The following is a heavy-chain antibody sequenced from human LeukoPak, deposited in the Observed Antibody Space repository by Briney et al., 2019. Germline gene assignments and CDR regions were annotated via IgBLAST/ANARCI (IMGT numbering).Heavy chain of an antibody. CDR3: AGTVYDFWSGHYFDY. CDR1: GFTFSSYW. D-gene: IGHD3-3*01. V-gene: IGHV3-7*01. CDR2: IKQDGSEK. J-gene: IGHJ4*02. Sequence: GGSLRLSCAASGFTFSSYWMSWVRQAPGKGLEWVANIKQDGSEKYYVDSVKGRFTISRDNAKNSLYLQMNSLRAEDTAVYYCAGTVYDFWSGHYFDYWGQGTLVTVSS.